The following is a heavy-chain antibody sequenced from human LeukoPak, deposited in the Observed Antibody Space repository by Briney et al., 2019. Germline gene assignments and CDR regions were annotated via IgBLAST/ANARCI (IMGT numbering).Heavy chain of an antibody. V-gene: IGHV3-15*01. D-gene: IGHD1-26*01. CDR3: ATDSFSGSSLGAFDI. CDR2: IKSNTDGGAT. Sequence: GGSLRLSCAASGFTFSNAWMNWVRRAPGKGLEWLGRIKSNTDGGATDNAAPAKGRFTISRDDSKNTVYLQMNTLKTEDTAVYYCATDSFSGSSLGAFDIWGQGTMVTVSS. J-gene: IGHJ3*02. CDR1: GFTFSNAW.